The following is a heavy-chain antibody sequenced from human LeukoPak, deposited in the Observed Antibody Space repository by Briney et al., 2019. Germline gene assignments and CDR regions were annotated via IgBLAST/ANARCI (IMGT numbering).Heavy chain of an antibody. V-gene: IGHV3-49*04. CDR1: GFTFSSYE. D-gene: IGHD4-17*01. CDR2: IRSKAYGGTT. J-gene: IGHJ6*03. CDR3: TRIYDYGDSYYYYYYMDV. Sequence: PGGSLRLSCAASGFTFSSYEMNWVRQAPGKGLEWVGFIRSKAYGGTTEYAASVKGRFTISRDDSKSIAYLQMNNLKTEDTAVYYCTRIYDYGDSYYYYYYMDVWGKGTTVTVSS.